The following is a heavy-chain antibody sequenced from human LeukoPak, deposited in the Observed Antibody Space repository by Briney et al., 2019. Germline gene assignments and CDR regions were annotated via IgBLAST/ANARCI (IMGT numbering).Heavy chain of an antibody. V-gene: IGHV3-30*03. CDR2: ISNDGNNK. CDR3: ARDRSDDSSGYYYAWIFDY. D-gene: IGHD3-22*01. CDR1: GFPFSSYG. Sequence: GGSLRLSCAASGFPFSSYGMHWVRQAPGKGLEWVAAISNDGNNKFYADSVKGRFTMSRDNSKNTLYLQMNSLRAEDTAVYYCARDRSDDSSGYYYAWIFDYWGQGTLVTVSS. J-gene: IGHJ4*02.